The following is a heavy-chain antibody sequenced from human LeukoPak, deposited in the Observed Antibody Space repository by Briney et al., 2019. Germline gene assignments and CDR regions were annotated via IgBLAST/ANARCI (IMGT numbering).Heavy chain of an antibody. CDR3: ARMRSSTGVFSYYYYYMDV. CDR2: MNPNSGNT. Sequence: EASVKVSCKASGYTFTSYDINWVRQATGQGLERMGWMNPNSGNTGYAQKFQGRVTIARNTSISTAYMELSSLRSEDTAVYYCARMRSSTGVFSYYYYYMDVWGKGTTVTISS. V-gene: IGHV1-8*03. D-gene: IGHD2-2*01. J-gene: IGHJ6*03. CDR1: GYTFTSYD.